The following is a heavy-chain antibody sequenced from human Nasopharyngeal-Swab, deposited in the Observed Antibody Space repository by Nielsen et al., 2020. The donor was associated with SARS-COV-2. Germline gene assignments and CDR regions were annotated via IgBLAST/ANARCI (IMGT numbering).Heavy chain of an antibody. J-gene: IGHJ5*02. D-gene: IGHD2-2*01. Sequence: GSLRLSCAVYGGSFSGYYWSWIRQPPGKGLEWIGEINHSGSTNYNPSLKSRVTISVDTSKNQFSLKLSSVTAADTAVYHCARRLKPAAMPGGFDPWGQGTLVTVSS. CDR1: GGSFSGYY. CDR3: ARRLKPAAMPGGFDP. V-gene: IGHV4-34*01. CDR2: INHSGST.